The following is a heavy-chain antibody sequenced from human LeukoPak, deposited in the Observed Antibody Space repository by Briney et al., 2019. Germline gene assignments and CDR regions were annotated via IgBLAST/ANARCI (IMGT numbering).Heavy chain of an antibody. CDR2: MNPNSGNT. D-gene: IGHD3-3*01. Sequence: GASVKVSCKASGYTFTSYDINWVRQATGQGLEWMGWMNPNSGNTGYAQKFQGRVTMTRNTSISKAYMELSSLRSEDTAVYYCARTKRITIFGVNRIDYWGQGTLVTVSS. CDR3: ARTKRITIFGVNRIDY. J-gene: IGHJ4*02. V-gene: IGHV1-8*01. CDR1: GYTFTSYD.